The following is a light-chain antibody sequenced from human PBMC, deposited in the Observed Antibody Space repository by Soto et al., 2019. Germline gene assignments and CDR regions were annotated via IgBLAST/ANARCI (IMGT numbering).Light chain of an antibody. Sequence: QSALTQPASVSGSPGQSITISCTGTSSDVGGYNYVSWYQQHPGKATKLMIYDVSNRPSGVSNRFSGSKSGSTASLTISGLQAEDEADYYCSSYTSSITRVFGGGTQLTV. J-gene: IGLJ2*01. CDR3: SSYTSSITRV. V-gene: IGLV2-14*01. CDR2: DVS. CDR1: SSDVGGYNY.